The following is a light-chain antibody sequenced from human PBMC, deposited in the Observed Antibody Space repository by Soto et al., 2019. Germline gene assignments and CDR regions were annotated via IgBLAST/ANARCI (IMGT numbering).Light chain of an antibody. V-gene: IGKV3-20*01. J-gene: IGKJ4*01. Sequence: EIVLTQSPGTLSLSPGERATLSCRASQSVSNSYLAWYQQKPGQAPRLLIYGASSRATGIPDRFSGSESGTDFTLTISRPEPEDFAVYYCQQYGSSSLSFGGGTKVEIK. CDR1: QSVSNSY. CDR3: QQYGSSSLS. CDR2: GAS.